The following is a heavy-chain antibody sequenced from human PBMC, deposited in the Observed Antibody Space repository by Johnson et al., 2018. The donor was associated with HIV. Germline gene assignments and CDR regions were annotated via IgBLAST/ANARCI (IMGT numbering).Heavy chain of an antibody. V-gene: IGHV3-9*01. J-gene: IGHJ3*01. Sequence: LVESGGGLVQPGRSLRLSCAASGFTFDDYAMHWVRQAPGKGLEWVSGISWNSGSIGYADSVKGRFTISRDNAKNSLYLQMNSLRAEDTAVYYCARGVAMIVFWGQGTMVTVSS. CDR3: ARGVAMIVF. CDR2: ISWNSGSI. CDR1: GFTFDDYA. D-gene: IGHD3-22*01.